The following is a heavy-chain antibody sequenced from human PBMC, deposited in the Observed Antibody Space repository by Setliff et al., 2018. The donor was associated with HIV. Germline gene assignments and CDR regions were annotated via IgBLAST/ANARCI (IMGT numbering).Heavy chain of an antibody. CDR1: GGSINRSNYY. CDR3: ARQTWEYYDTLTGYYRSPKNFDS. Sequence: SETLSLTCTVPGGSINRSNYYWGWIRQPPGKGLEWIGTISYTGSTYYDPSLKRRVTISLDTSKNQFFLKLSSVTAPDTATYYCARQTWEYYDTLTGYYRSPKNFDSWGQGTLVTVSS. D-gene: IGHD3-9*01. J-gene: IGHJ4*02. CDR2: ISYTGST. V-gene: IGHV4-39*01.